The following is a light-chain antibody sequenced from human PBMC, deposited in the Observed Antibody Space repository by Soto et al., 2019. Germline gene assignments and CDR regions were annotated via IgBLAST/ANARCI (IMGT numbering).Light chain of an antibody. Sequence: EIVLTQSPATLSVSPGERATLSCRASQSVNQKLGWYQQKPGQAPRRLIYVASYRAPGIPARFSGSGSGTEYTLNISNLQAEDFAVYYCQQFNNWPHTFGQGTRLEIK. V-gene: IGKV3-15*01. CDR2: VAS. J-gene: IGKJ2*01. CDR3: QQFNNWPHT. CDR1: QSVNQK.